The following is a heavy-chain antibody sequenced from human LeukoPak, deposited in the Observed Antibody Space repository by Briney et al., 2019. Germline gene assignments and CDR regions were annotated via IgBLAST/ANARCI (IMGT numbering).Heavy chain of an antibody. CDR2: ISSSSTNI. J-gene: IGHJ4*02. V-gene: IGHV3-21*01. Sequence: GGSLRLSCAASGFTFRAMRMNWVRQAPGKGLEWVSSISSSSTNIYYADSVRGRFTISRDNTNNALFLQMNSLRVEDTAVYYCARDSGYGSGTFDYWGQGTLVTVSS. CDR1: GFTFRAMR. D-gene: IGHD3-10*01. CDR3: ARDSGYGSGTFDY.